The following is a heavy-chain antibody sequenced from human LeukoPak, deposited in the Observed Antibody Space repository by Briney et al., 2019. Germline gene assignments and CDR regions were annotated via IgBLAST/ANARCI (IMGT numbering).Heavy chain of an antibody. CDR2: IYYSGST. Sequence: PSETLSLTCTVSGDSISGYYWSWIRQPPGKGLEWIGYIYYSGSTKYNPSLKSRVTISIDTSKNQFSLKLSSVTAADTAMYYCARVDVVRGVIIHYYYYYMDVWGKGTTVTVSS. J-gene: IGHJ6*03. D-gene: IGHD3-10*01. CDR1: GDSISGYY. V-gene: IGHV4-59*01. CDR3: ARVDVVRGVIIHYYYYYMDV.